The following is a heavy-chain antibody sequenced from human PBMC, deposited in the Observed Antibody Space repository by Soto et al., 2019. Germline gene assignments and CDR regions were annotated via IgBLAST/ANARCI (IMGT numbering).Heavy chain of an antibody. V-gene: IGHV1-69*01. CDR2: ILPIMGSV. D-gene: IGHD2-15*01. CDR1: GGTFNTYT. CDR3: ARIPRYSYPTSDPLDN. J-gene: IGHJ4*02. Sequence: QVHLVQSGSEVKKPGSSVTVSCKASGGTFNTYTFSWVRQAPGQGLEWMGSILPIMGSVNYAHDFRGRLSITADPSLTTAYMELKSLTSHDTAIYYCARIPRYSYPTSDPLDNWGQGPLVTVSS.